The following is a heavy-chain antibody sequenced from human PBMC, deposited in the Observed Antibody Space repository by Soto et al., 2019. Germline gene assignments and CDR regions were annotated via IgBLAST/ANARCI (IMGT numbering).Heavy chain of an antibody. CDR1: GFTFSTYN. D-gene: IGHD6-13*01. CDR3: ARDQEASWYTRYSDY. J-gene: IGHJ4*02. CDR2: ISSSSSII. Sequence: EVQLVESGGGLVQPGGSLRLSCAASGFTFSTYNMNWVRQAPGKGLEWVSYISSSSSIIYYADSVKGRFTISRDDAKNSLYLQMNSLRAEDTAVYFCARDQEASWYTRYSDYWGQGTLVTVSS. V-gene: IGHV3-48*01.